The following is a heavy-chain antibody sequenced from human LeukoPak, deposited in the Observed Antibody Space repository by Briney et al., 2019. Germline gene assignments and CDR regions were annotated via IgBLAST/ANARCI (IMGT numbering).Heavy chain of an antibody. CDR3: AKSGYRSSWHLHFDY. Sequence: GGSLRLSYAASGFTFSNYGMHWVRQAPGKGLEWVAVISYDGSNEYYADSVKGRFTISRDNSKNTLYLQMNSLRAEDTAVYYCAKSGYRSSWHLHFDYWGQGTLVTVSS. V-gene: IGHV3-30*18. CDR2: ISYDGSNE. CDR1: GFTFSNYG. J-gene: IGHJ4*02. D-gene: IGHD6-13*01.